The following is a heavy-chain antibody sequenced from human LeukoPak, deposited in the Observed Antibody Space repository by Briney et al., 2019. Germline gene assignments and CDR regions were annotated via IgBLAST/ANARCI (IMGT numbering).Heavy chain of an antibody. Sequence: SETLSLTCTVSGGSIISYYWNWIRQPPGKGLEWIGYIYYSGSTNHNPSLKSRVTISVDTSKNQFSLELSSVTAADTAMYYCARETCSGGYCYLLDYWGQGTLATVSS. D-gene: IGHD2-15*01. CDR1: GGSIISYY. V-gene: IGHV4-59*01. CDR3: ARETCSGGYCYLLDY. J-gene: IGHJ4*02. CDR2: IYYSGST.